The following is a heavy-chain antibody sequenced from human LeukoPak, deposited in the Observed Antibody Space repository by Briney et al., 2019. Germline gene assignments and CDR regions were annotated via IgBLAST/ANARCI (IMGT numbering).Heavy chain of an antibody. CDR1: GGSISSYY. Sequence: SETLSLTCTVSGGSISSYYWSWIRQPPGKGLEWIGYIYYSGSTNYNPSLKSRVTISVDTSKNQFSLKLSSVTAADTAVYYCARGRRSGLNWFDPWGQGTLVTVSS. V-gene: IGHV4-59*01. J-gene: IGHJ5*02. CDR2: IYYSGST. CDR3: ARGRRSGLNWFDP. D-gene: IGHD1-14*01.